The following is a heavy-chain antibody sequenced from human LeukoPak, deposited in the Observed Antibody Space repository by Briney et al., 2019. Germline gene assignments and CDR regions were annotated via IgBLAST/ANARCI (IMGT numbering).Heavy chain of an antibody. Sequence: GESLKISCKASGYSFTSYWITWVRQMPGKGLEWMGRIDPRDSYANYSPSFQGQVTISADKSISTAYLQWSSLKASDTAMYYCARHVPDSSSWSHYYGMDVWGQGTTVTVSS. J-gene: IGHJ6*02. V-gene: IGHV5-10-1*04. CDR2: IDPRDSYA. CDR3: ARHVPDSSSWSHYYGMDV. D-gene: IGHD6-13*01. CDR1: GYSFTSYW.